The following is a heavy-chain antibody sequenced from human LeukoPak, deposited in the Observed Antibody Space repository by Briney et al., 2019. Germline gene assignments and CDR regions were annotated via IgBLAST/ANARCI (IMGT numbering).Heavy chain of an antibody. V-gene: IGHV5-51*01. CDR1: GYSFTSYW. D-gene: IGHD3-22*01. CDR2: IYPGDSDT. J-gene: IGHJ3*02. CDR3: ASLYYYDSSGYARDAFDI. Sequence: GESLKISCKGSGYSFTSYWIGWVRQMPGKGLEWMGIIYPGDSDTRYSPSFQGQVTISADKSISTAYLQWSSLKASDTVMYYCASLYYYDSSGYARDAFDIWGQGTMVTVSS.